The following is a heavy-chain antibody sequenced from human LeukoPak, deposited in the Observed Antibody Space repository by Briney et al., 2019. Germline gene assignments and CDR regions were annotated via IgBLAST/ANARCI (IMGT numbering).Heavy chain of an antibody. Sequence: MSSETLSLTCTVSGGSISSGGYYWSWIRQHPGKGLEWIGYIYYSGSTNYNPSLKSRVTISVDTSKNQFSLKLSSVTAADTAVYYCARVRGYSSSSGWKYWGQGTLVTVSS. J-gene: IGHJ4*02. CDR3: ARVRGYSSSSGWKY. CDR2: IYYSGST. CDR1: GGSISSGGYY. V-gene: IGHV4-31*03. D-gene: IGHD6-6*01.